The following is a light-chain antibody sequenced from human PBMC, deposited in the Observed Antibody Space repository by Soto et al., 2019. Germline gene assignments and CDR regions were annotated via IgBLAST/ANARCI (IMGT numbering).Light chain of an antibody. V-gene: IGKV3-20*01. J-gene: IGKJ1*01. Sequence: ELVLTQSPGTLSLSPGERATLSCRASQSVSSSYLAWYQQKPGQAPRLLIYGASSRATGIPDRFSGSGSVTDFTLTISRLEPEDFAVYYCQQYCSSPWTVGQGTKVESK. CDR1: QSVSSSY. CDR3: QQYCSSPWT. CDR2: GAS.